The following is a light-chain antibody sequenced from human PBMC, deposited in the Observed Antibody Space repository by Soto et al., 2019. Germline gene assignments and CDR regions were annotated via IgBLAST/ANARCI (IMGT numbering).Light chain of an antibody. J-gene: IGKJ1*01. Sequence: DIQMTQSPSSLSASAGDRVTITCRASQSFSTKLNWYQQKPGKAPKLLIYAASRLQSGVPSRFSGSGSGTDFTLTISSLQPEYFATYYCQQSYSAPWTFGQGTKVEIK. V-gene: IGKV1-39*01. CDR3: QQSYSAPWT. CDR2: AAS. CDR1: QSFSTK.